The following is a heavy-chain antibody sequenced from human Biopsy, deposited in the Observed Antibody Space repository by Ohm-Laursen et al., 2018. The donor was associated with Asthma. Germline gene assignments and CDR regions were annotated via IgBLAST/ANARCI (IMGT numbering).Heavy chain of an antibody. CDR3: ARLATRYSYGRIYYSYGMDV. Sequence: SSVKVSCKSSGFTFSSYAFTWVRQAPGQGLEWLGGITPIYGITDYAQKFQGRLSITADGSTTTAYMELNSLTFEDTAVYFCARLATRYSYGRIYYSYGMDVWGQGTTVTVSS. CDR1: GFTFSSYA. D-gene: IGHD5-18*01. V-gene: IGHV1-69*01. J-gene: IGHJ6*02. CDR2: ITPIYGIT.